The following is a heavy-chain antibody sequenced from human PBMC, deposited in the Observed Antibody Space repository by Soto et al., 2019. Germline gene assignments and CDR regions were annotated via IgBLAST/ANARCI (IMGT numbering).Heavy chain of an antibody. Sequence: EVQLVESGGGLVQPGGSLRLSCAASGFTVNTNYVSWVRQAPGKGLEWVSIIYDGGSTYYADSVKGRFTISRDNSKHTLYLQMNSLRAEDTAVYYCARGDGDYGRRLDPWGQGTLVTVSS. CDR3: ARGDGDYGRRLDP. D-gene: IGHD4-17*01. V-gene: IGHV3-66*01. J-gene: IGHJ5*02. CDR1: GFTVNTNY. CDR2: IYDGGST.